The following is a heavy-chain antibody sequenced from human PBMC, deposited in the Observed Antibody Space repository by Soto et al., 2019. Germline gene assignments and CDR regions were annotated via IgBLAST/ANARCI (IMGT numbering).Heavy chain of an antibody. CDR2: ISWNSDKI. J-gene: IGHJ3*01. CDR1: GFTFDNYP. D-gene: IGHD1-26*01. Sequence: EVLLVESGGGLVQPGRSLKLSYAASGFTFDNYPMHWVRQAPGKGLEWVSTISWNSDKIAYADSVKGRFTVSRDNAKNSLYLQMNSLRVDDTALYYCAKDRDGGSYFDLPDSFDVWGQGTVVTVSS. V-gene: IGHV3-9*01. CDR3: AKDRDGGSYFDLPDSFDV.